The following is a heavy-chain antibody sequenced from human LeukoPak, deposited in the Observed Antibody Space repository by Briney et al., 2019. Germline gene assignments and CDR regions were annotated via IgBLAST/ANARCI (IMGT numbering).Heavy chain of an antibody. J-gene: IGHJ4*02. CDR3: AKDAGYCTNGVCFYFDY. Sequence: GGSLRLSCAASGFTFSSYGMHWVRQAPGKGLEWVAFIRYDGSNKYYADSVKGRFTISRDNSKSTLYLQMNSLRAEDTAVYYCAKDAGYCTNGVCFYFDYWGQGTLVTVSS. V-gene: IGHV3-30*02. D-gene: IGHD2-8*01. CDR1: GFTFSSYG. CDR2: IRYDGSNK.